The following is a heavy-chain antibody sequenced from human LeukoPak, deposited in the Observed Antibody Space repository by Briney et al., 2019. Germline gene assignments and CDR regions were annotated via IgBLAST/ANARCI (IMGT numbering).Heavy chain of an antibody. CDR2: ISGSGGST. CDR1: GFTFSSYA. J-gene: IGHJ5*02. D-gene: IGHD1-26*01. Sequence: GGSLRLSCAASGFTFSSYAMSWVRQAPGKGLEWVSAISGSGGSTYYADSVKGRFTISRDNSKNTLHLQMNSLRAEDTAVYYCAKGAYSGSYPTLNWFDPWGQGTLVTVSS. CDR3: AKGAYSGSYPTLNWFDP. V-gene: IGHV3-23*01.